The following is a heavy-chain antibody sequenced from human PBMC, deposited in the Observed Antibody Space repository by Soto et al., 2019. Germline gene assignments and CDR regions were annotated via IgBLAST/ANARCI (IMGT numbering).Heavy chain of an antibody. V-gene: IGHV4-4*07. D-gene: IGHD3-10*01. CDR1: GGSISGYY. CDR3: ARVWDYGLGTNRHYYGMDV. CDR2: LYTMGST. Sequence: QVQLQESGPGLVKSSETLSLTCTVSGGSISGYYWSWIRQPAGKGLEWIGRLYTMGSTNYNPSLQRRVTMSVATSKNEFSLKVSSVTAADTAVYFCARVWDYGLGTNRHYYGMDVWGQGTTVTVSS. J-gene: IGHJ6*02.